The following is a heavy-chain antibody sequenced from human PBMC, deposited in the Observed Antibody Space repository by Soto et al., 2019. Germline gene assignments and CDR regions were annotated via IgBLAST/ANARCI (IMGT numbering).Heavy chain of an antibody. CDR3: ARRSSSSWYNWFDP. CDR2: IYYSGST. V-gene: IGHV4-39*01. D-gene: IGHD6-13*01. Sequence: SETLSLTCTVSGGSISSSSYYWGWIRQPPGKGLEWIGSIYYSGSTYYNPSLESRVTISVDTSKNQFSLKLSSVTAADTAVYYCARRSSSSWYNWFDPWGQGTLVTVSS. J-gene: IGHJ5*02. CDR1: GGSISSSSYY.